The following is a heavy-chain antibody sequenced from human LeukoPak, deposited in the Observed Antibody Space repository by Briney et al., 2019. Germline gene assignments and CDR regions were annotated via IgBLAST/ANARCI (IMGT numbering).Heavy chain of an antibody. D-gene: IGHD2-15*01. J-gene: IGHJ4*02. CDR3: ARVTGYVIEDNFDY. CDR2: IYHTGNT. V-gene: IGHV4-4*02. CDR1: GGSISSDNW. Sequence: SETLSLTCAVSGGSISSDNWWSWVRQPPGKGLEWIGEIYHTGNTNYNPSLTSRVTILVDKSKNQFSLKLRSVTAADTAVYYCARVTGYVIEDNFDYWGQGTLVTVSS.